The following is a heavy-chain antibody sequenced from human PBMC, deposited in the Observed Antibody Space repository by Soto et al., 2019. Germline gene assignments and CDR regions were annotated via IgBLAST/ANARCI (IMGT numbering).Heavy chain of an antibody. J-gene: IGHJ3*01. CDR1: GGSISTHYW. D-gene: IGHD1-1*01. CDR3: VRVRHTGGGAFDV. V-gene: IGHV4-4*02. CDR2: IYHSGTT. Sequence: QVQLQESGPGLVKPSETLSLTCSVSGGSISTHYWWSWVRQSPGKGLEWIGKIYHSGTTIYSPSRQRRLTMSVDGSKNQSSLSLTSVTAADTAVYYCVRVRHTGGGAFDVWGRGTLVTVSP.